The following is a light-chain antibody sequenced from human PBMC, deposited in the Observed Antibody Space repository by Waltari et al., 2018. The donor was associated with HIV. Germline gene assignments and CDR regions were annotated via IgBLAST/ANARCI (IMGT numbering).Light chain of an antibody. CDR2: DVS. V-gene: IGLV2-23*02. J-gene: IGLJ1*01. CDR3: CSYAGSSTYV. Sequence: QSALTQPASVSGSPGQSLPISCTGTSSDVGGYTYVSWYQQYPGKAPRLMIYDVSKRPSGVSNRFSGSKSGNTASLTISGLQAEDEAYYYCCSYAGSSTYVFGTGTKVTVL. CDR1: SSDVGGYTY.